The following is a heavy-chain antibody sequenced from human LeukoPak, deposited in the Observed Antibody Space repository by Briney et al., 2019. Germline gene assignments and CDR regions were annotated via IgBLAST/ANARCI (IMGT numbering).Heavy chain of an antibody. J-gene: IGHJ4*02. CDR2: RNSGGAI. CDR3: AKRGSYSSSFTSTFDY. D-gene: IGHD6-6*01. V-gene: IGHV3-23*01. Sequence: VGSLRLSCAASGLTFSAYAMTWVRQAPGKGRGWVSTRNSGGAINYADSVKGRFTISRDNPKNALYLQMNSLRAEDTAVYYCAKRGSYSSSFTSTFDYWGQGTLVTVSS. CDR1: GLTFSAYA.